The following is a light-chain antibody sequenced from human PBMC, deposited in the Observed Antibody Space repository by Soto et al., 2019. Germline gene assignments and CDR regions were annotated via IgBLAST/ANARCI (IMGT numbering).Light chain of an antibody. J-gene: IGKJ1*01. CDR2: DAS. V-gene: IGKV3D-11*01. CDR1: QGVSTY. Sequence: EIVLTQSPATLSLSPGERATVSCRASQGVSTYLSWYQQKPGQAPRLLIYDASNRATGIPARFSGSGPGTDFTLTISSLEHEDFAVYYCQQYNNWLRVTFGQGTKVDIK. CDR3: QQYNNWLRVT.